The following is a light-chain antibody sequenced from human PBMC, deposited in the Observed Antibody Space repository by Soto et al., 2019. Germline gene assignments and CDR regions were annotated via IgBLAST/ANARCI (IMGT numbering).Light chain of an antibody. Sequence: QLVLTQPPSASGTPGQRVTISCSGSNSNIGSNTVNWYQQLPGTAPKLLIYYDNLRPSGVPDRISGSKSGTSASLAISGLQPDDEADYYCAAWDDSLNGRVFGTGTKLTVL. CDR2: YDN. CDR3: AAWDDSLNGRV. J-gene: IGLJ1*01. V-gene: IGLV1-44*01. CDR1: NSNIGSNT.